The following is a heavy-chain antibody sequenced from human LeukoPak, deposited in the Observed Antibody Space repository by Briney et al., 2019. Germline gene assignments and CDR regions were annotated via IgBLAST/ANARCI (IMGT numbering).Heavy chain of an antibody. Sequence: GGSLRLSCAAPGFTFDDYAMHWVRQAPGKGLEWVSGISWNSGSIGYADSVKGRFTISRDNAKNSLYLQMNSLRAEDTALYYCAKAYYGYSGYDPSYYFDYWGQGTLVTVSS. CDR3: AKAYYGYSGYDPSYYFDY. V-gene: IGHV3-9*01. D-gene: IGHD5-12*01. J-gene: IGHJ4*02. CDR1: GFTFDDYA. CDR2: ISWNSGSI.